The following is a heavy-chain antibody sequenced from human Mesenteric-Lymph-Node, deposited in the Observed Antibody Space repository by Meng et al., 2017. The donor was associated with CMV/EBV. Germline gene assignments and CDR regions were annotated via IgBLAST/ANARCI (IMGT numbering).Heavy chain of an antibody. V-gene: IGHV3-23*01. Sequence: GGSLRLSCAASGFTFSSYAMSWVRQAPGKGLEWVSAISGSGGSTYYADSVKGRFTISRDNAKNSLYLQMNSLSSEDTAVYYCAKDSTGYCSGTGCYPPDYWGQGTLVTVSS. J-gene: IGHJ4*02. D-gene: IGHD2-15*01. CDR1: GFTFSSYA. CDR3: AKDSTGYCSGTGCYPPDY. CDR2: ISGSGGST.